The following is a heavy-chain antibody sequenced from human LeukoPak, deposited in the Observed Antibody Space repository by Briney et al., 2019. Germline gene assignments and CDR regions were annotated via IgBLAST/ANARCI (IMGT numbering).Heavy chain of an antibody. CDR1: GGSFSGYY. CDR2: INHSGST. D-gene: IGHD3-3*01. V-gene: IGHV4-34*01. CDR3: ARGPLYDFWSGYIDY. Sequence: SETLSLTCAVYGGSFSGYYWSWIRQPPGRGLEWIGEINHSGSTNYNPSLKSRVTISVDTSKNQFSLRLSSVTAADTAVYYCARGPLYDFWSGYIDYWGQGTLVTVSS. J-gene: IGHJ4*02.